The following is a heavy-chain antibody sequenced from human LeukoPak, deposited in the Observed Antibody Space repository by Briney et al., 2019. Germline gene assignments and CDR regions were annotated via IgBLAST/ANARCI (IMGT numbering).Heavy chain of an antibody. V-gene: IGHV3-48*03. D-gene: IGHD7-27*01. J-gene: IGHJ3*02. CDR1: EFTLSLYH. Sequence: GGSLRLSCAASEFTLSLYHINWVRQAPGKGLEWVAYISSSGRNSHYSDSVKGRFTISRDNAKNTLYLQMNSLRAEDTAVYYCARANVGNAFDIWGQGTMVTVSS. CDR2: ISSSGRNS. CDR3: ARANVGNAFDI.